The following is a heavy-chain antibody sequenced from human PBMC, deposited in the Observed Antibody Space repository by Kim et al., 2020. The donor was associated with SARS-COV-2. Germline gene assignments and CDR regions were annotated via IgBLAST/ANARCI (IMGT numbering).Heavy chain of an antibody. J-gene: IGHJ3*02. CDR3: ARGFTMVRGVHGEDAFDI. Sequence: KGLFTIARDNSKNTLYLQINSLGAEDTAVYYCARGFTMVRGVHGEDAFDIWGQGTIVTVSS. D-gene: IGHD3-10*01. V-gene: IGHV3-23*01.